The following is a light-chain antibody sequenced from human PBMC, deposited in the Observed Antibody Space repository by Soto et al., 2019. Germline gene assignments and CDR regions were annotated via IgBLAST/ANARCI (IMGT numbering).Light chain of an antibody. J-gene: IGKJ3*01. CDR2: TIS. Sequence: DIQMTQSPSSLSASVGGRVTITCRASQDIGTSLDWFQQKPGTAPKRLIYTISDLQSGVPSRFSGGVSGTEFTLTISILQPEDSATYYCLQHYAFPFTFGPGTKVHV. V-gene: IGKV1-17*01. CDR3: LQHYAFPFT. CDR1: QDIGTS.